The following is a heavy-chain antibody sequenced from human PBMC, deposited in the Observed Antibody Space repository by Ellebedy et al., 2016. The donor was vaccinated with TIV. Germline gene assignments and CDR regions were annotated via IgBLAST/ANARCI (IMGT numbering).Heavy chain of an antibody. Sequence: GGSLRLSCAASGFTFNNYNMIWVRQAPGKGLEWISYISSDGITTDYADSVKGQFTISRDNAKASVSLHMNSLRAEDTAVYYCARDMGRWLQFLAYWGQGTLVTVSS. CDR3: ARDMGRWLQFLAY. J-gene: IGHJ4*02. D-gene: IGHD5-24*01. CDR1: GFTFNNYN. V-gene: IGHV3-48*03. CDR2: ISSDGITT.